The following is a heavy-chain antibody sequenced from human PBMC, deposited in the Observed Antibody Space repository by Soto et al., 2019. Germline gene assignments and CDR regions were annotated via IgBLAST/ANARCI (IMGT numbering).Heavy chain of an antibody. D-gene: IGHD3-9*01. V-gene: IGHV3-15*07. CDR3: TTDIHRRGHYDILTGYYIGGVCCY. J-gene: IGHJ4*02. CDR2: IKSKTDGGTT. CDR1: GFTFSNAW. Sequence: EVQLVESGGGLVKPGGSLRLSCAASGFTFSNAWMNWVRQAPGKGLEWVGRIKSKTDGGTTDYAAPVKGRFTISRDDSKNTMYLQMNSLQTEDTAVYYCTTDIHRRGHYDILTGYYIGGVCCYWGQGTLVTVSS.